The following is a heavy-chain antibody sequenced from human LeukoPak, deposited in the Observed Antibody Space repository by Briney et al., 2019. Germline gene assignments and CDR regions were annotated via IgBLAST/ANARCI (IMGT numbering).Heavy chain of an antibody. CDR2: IYYSGST. CDR3: ARHVGYNWFDP. D-gene: IGHD1-26*01. CDR1: GGSISSYY. V-gene: IGHV4-59*08. J-gene: IGHJ5*02. Sequence: SETLSLTCTVSGGSISSYYWSWIRQPPGKGLEWIGYIYYSGSTNYNPSLKSRVTISVDTSKNQFSLKLSSVTAADTAVYYCARHVGYNWFDPWGQGTLVTVSS.